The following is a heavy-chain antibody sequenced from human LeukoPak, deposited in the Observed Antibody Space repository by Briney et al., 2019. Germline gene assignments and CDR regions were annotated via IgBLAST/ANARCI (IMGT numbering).Heavy chain of an antibody. J-gene: IGHJ6*02. CDR3: ASGEDTAMGNYYYYGMDV. CDR1: GGTFSSYA. CDR2: IIPILGIA. D-gene: IGHD5-18*01. Sequence: SVKVSCKASGGTFSSYAISWVRQAPGQGLEWMGRIIPILGIANYAQKFQGRVTITADKSTSTAYMELSSLRSEDTAVYYCASGEDTAMGNYYYYGMDVWGQGTTVTVSS. V-gene: IGHV1-69*04.